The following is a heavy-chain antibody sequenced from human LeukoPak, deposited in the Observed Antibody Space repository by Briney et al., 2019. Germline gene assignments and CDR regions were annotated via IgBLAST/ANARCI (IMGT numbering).Heavy chain of an antibody. CDR3: ARDPDYYYYYMDV. CDR2: VRANGDNT. V-gene: IGHV3-23*01. J-gene: IGHJ6*03. Sequence: GGSLRLSCAASGFSFSTYVMSWVRQAPGKGLEWVSGVRANGDNTYYADSVKGRFTIARDNSKDTLSLQMNNLRAEDTAVYYCARDPDYYYYYMDVWGKGTTVTVSS. CDR1: GFSFSTYV.